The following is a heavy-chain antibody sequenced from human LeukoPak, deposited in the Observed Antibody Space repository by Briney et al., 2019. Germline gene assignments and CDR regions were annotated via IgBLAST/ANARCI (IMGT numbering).Heavy chain of an antibody. CDR1: GYTFTAYY. V-gene: IGHV1-2*02. Sequence: ASVKVSCKTSGYTFTAYYMHWVRQAPGQGLEWMGWINPHSGDTYYGLKFKGRVTMTRDTSITTAYMELNSLRSDDTAVYCCASGYGDRTGYWGQGTLVIVSS. J-gene: IGHJ4*02. D-gene: IGHD4-17*01. CDR3: ASGYGDRTGY. CDR2: INPHSGDT.